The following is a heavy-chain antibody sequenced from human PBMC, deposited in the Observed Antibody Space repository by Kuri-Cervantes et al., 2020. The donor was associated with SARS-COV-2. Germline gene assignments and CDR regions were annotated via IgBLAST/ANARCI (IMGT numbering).Heavy chain of an antibody. Sequence: GGSLRLSCEASGFTFSESYMSWIRQAPGKGLEWLSYIGGGGVTIDYADSVKGRFTISRDNAKNSLYLEMNSLRAEDTAVYYCVRVSSSSSPAFDIWGQGAMVTVSS. CDR2: IGGGGVTI. V-gene: IGHV3-11*04. J-gene: IGHJ3*02. D-gene: IGHD6-6*01. CDR1: GFTFSESY. CDR3: VRVSSSSSPAFDI.